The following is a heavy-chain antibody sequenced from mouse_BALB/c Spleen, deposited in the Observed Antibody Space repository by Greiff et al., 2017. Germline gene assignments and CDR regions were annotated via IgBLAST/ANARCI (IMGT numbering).Heavy chain of an antibody. V-gene: IGHV1-69*02. Sequence: VQLQQPGAELVRPGASVKLSCKASGYTFTSYWINWVKQRPGQGLEWIGNIYPSDSYTNYNQKFKDKATLTVDKSSSTAYMQLSSPTSEDSAVYYCTSYDYDGVAFDYWGQGTTLTVSS. J-gene: IGHJ2*01. CDR2: IYPSDSYT. D-gene: IGHD2-4*01. CDR1: GYTFTSYW. CDR3: TSYDYDGVAFDY.